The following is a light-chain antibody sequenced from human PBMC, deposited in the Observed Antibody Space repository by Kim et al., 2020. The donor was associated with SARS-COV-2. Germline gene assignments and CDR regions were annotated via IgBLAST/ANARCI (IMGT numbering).Light chain of an antibody. Sequence: QSVLTQPPSASGNPGQRVTISCSGSSSNIGSNTVNWYQQFPGTAPQLLIDTDDRRPSGVSDRVSCSKSGTSASLAISALRSEDEADYYCATWDDSLDVWMFGGGTQLTVL. CDR3: ATWDDSLDVWM. CDR1: SSNIGSNT. V-gene: IGLV1-44*01. J-gene: IGLJ3*02. CDR2: TDD.